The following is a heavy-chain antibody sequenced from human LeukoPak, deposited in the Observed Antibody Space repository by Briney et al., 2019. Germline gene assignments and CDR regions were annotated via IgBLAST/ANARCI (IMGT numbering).Heavy chain of an antibody. CDR3: ARAKNPYYYYYYMDF. J-gene: IGHJ6*03. Sequence: PSETLSLTCAVSGYSISRDHYWVWTRQPPGKGLEYIGNIYHSGSSHYNPSLKSRVTISVDTSNNQFSLKLNSVTAADTAVYYCARAKNPYYYYYYMDFWGRGTTVTVSS. CDR2: IYHSGSS. CDR1: GYSISRDHY. V-gene: IGHV4-38-2*01.